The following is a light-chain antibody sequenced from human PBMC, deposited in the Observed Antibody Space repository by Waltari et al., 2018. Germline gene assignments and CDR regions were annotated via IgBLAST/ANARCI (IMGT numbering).Light chain of an antibody. CDR3: CSYVGLGTYV. Sequence: QSGLAQPASASGSPGQSITITCPGTSRDVGNYNLVHWYQQRPGKAPRLLIYEVTKRAPGTSDRFSASKSGNTASLSISGLQAQEDEADYYCCSYVGLGTYVFGTGTKVTV. J-gene: IGLJ1*01. V-gene: IGLV2-23*02. CDR1: SRDVGNYNL. CDR2: EVT.